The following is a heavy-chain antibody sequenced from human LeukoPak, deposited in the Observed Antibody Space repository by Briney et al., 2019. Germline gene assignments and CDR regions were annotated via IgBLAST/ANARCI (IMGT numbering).Heavy chain of an antibody. J-gene: IGHJ4*02. CDR1: GFSVSVNY. D-gene: IGHD7-27*01. Sequence: GGSLRLSCAASGFSVSVNYMSWVRQAPGKGLEWVSVLFASGYAKYADSVKGRFTISRDNSKNTPYLQMNSLRAEDTAVYYCAKDLLGWGPLDYWGQGTLVTVSS. CDR2: LFASGYA. CDR3: AKDLLGWGPLDY. V-gene: IGHV3-66*01.